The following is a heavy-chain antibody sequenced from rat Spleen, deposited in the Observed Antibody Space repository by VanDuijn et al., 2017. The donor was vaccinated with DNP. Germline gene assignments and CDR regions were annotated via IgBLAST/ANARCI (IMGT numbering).Heavy chain of an antibody. V-gene: IGHV4-2*01. J-gene: IGHJ3*01. D-gene: IGHD5-1*01. CDR2: IKHDSSVI. CDR3: VTRGTGSDNLFAY. CDR1: GFNFHDYW. Sequence: EVKLVESGGGLVQPGRSLKISCAASGFNFHDYWMGWVRQPPGRGLEWVGEIKHDSSVINHNPSLKDRFTISRDNAQNLLYLQMNNLESADTATYYCVTRGTGSDNLFAYLGQGTLVTVSS.